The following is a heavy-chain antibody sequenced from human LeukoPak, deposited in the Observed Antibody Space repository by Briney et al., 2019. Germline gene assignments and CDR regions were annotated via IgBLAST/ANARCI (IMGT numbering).Heavy chain of an antibody. V-gene: IGHV3-7*01. D-gene: IGHD6-19*01. CDR3: AREARSIAAHFQHSSGWDSNDPQPLDY. J-gene: IGHJ4*02. CDR2: IKQDGSEK. CDR1: GFTFSSYW. Sequence: PGGSPRLSCAASGFTFSSYWMSWVRQAPGKGLEWVANIKQDGSEKYYVDSVKGRFTISRDNAKNSLYLQMNSLRAEDTAVYYCAREARSIAAHFQHSSGWDSNDPQPLDYWGQGTLVTVSS.